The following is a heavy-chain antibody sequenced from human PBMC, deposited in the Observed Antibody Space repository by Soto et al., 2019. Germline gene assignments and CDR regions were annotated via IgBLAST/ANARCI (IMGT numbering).Heavy chain of an antibody. J-gene: IGHJ4*02. CDR1: GFTFSSYA. Sequence: GSLRLSCAASGFTFSSYAMSWVRQAPGKGLEWDSAISGSGGSTYYADSMKGRFTISRDNSKNTLHLQMNSLRAEDTAVYYCAKVLASGSYPPGWTGYFDYWGQGTLVTVSS. V-gene: IGHV3-23*01. CDR2: ISGSGGST. D-gene: IGHD1-26*01. CDR3: AKVLASGSYPPGWTGYFDY.